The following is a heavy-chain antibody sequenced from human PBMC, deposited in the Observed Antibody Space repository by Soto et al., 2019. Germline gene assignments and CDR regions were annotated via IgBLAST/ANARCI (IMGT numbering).Heavy chain of an antibody. Sequence: EVQLLDSGGGLVQPGGSLTLSCAASGFRFRDYTMSWVRQAPGKVLESISVILSNYNTYYTDSVRGRFTISRDSSKNMLYLQMSSLRAEDTAVYYCARRVNGYFDYWGQGALVTVSS. CDR2: ILSNYNT. J-gene: IGHJ4*02. CDR1: GFRFRDYT. D-gene: IGHD2-8*01. V-gene: IGHV3-23*05. CDR3: ARRVNGYFDY.